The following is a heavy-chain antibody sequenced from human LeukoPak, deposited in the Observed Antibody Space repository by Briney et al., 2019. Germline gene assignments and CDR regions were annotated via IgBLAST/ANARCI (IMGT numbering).Heavy chain of an antibody. V-gene: IGHV4-4*02. D-gene: IGHD3-3*01. CDR2: IYHSGST. CDR3: ARERFLEWLSNSLNWFDP. J-gene: IGHJ5*02. Sequence: SGTLSLTCAVSGGSISSSNWWSWVRQPPGKGLEWIGEIYHSGSTNYNPSLKSRVTISVDKSKNQFSLKLSSVTAADTAVYYCARERFLEWLSNSLNWFDPWGQGTLVTVSS. CDR1: GGSISSSNW.